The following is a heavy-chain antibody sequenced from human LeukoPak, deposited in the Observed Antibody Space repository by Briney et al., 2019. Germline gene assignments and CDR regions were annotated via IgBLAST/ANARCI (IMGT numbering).Heavy chain of an antibody. CDR2: IWYDEITK. Sequence: GGSLRLSCVASGFTFRSYGIHWVRQAPGKGLEWLAFIWYDEITKNYADSVKGRFTISRDNSKNTLYLQMNSLRPEDTAVYYCVREGLGPSFSAWFDPWGHGTLVTVSS. V-gene: IGHV3-30*02. D-gene: IGHD6-19*01. J-gene: IGHJ5*02. CDR1: GFTFRSYG. CDR3: VREGLGPSFSAWFDP.